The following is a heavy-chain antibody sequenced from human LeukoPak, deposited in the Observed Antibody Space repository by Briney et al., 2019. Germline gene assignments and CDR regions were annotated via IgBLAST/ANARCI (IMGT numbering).Heavy chain of an antibody. D-gene: IGHD7-27*01. Sequence: SETLSLTCTVSGGSISSGSYYWSWIRQPPGKGLEWIGYIHYSGTTNHNPSLKSRVTISVDTSKNQFSLKLSSVTAADTAVYYCAAPRLGIWGEAFDIWGQGTMVTVSS. J-gene: IGHJ3*02. CDR3: AAPRLGIWGEAFDI. V-gene: IGHV4-61*01. CDR1: GGSISSGSYY. CDR2: IHYSGTT.